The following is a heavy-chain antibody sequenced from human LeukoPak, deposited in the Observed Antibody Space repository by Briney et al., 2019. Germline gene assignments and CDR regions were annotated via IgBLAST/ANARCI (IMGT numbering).Heavy chain of an antibody. CDR1: GFIFSRYA. J-gene: IGHJ5*02. Sequence: GGSLRLSCAASGFIFSRYAMHWVRQAPGTGLEWVAVVWSDGTREYYIDSVKGRFTISRDNSKNTLYLQMNSLRAEDTAVYSCARGVAENGNPNYFDPWGPGNLVTVSS. CDR3: ARGVAENGNPNYFDP. CDR2: VWSDGTRE. D-gene: IGHD6-13*01. V-gene: IGHV3-33*01.